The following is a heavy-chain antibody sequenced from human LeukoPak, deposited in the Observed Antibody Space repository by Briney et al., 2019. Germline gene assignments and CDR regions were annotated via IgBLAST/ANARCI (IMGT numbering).Heavy chain of an antibody. CDR1: GGSISTYY. V-gene: IGHV4-4*07. Sequence: PSETLSLTRTVSGGSISTYYWSWIRQPAGKGLEWIGRIYTSGSTNYNPSLKSRVTMSVDTSKNQFSLRLSSVTAADTAVYYCARGLWIAARPDDTFDIWGQGTMVTVSS. CDR3: ARGLWIAARPDDTFDI. CDR2: IYTSGST. D-gene: IGHD6-6*01. J-gene: IGHJ3*02.